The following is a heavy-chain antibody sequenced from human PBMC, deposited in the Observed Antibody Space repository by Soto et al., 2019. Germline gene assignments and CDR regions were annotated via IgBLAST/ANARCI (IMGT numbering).Heavy chain of an antibody. CDR2: MNPNSGNT. CDR1: GYTFTSYD. CDR3: ARGRFEGRGVNIKRACYYYGMDV. J-gene: IGHJ6*02. Sequence: ASVKVSCKASGYTFTSYDINWVRQATGQGLEWMGWMNPNSGNTGYAQKFQGRVTMNRNTSISTAYMELSSLRSEDTAVYCCARGRFEGRGVNIKRACYYYGMDVWGQGTTVTVSS. D-gene: IGHD3-10*01. V-gene: IGHV1-8*01.